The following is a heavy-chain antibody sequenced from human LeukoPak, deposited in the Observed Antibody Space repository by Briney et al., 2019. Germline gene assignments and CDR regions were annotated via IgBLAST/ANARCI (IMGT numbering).Heavy chain of an antibody. CDR2: INPNSGDA. J-gene: IGHJ4*02. CDR1: GYIFTNYY. D-gene: IGHD6-6*01. CDR3: VRFSTYSTSSGGAH. V-gene: IGHV1-2*02. Sequence: ASVKVSCKASGYIFTNYYIHWVRQAPGQGLERMGWINPNSGDAISAQKFQGRVTMTRDTSITTAYMELYWLRSDDTAVYYCVRFSTYSTSSGGAHWGQGTLVTVSS.